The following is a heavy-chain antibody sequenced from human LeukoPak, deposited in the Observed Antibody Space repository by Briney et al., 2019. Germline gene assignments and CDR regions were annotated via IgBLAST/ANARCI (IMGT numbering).Heavy chain of an antibody. CDR1: GFTFSTYW. CDR2: INMDGTTI. Sequence: GGSLRLSCAASGFTFSTYWMHWVRHSPGKGLVWVSRINMDGTTISYAGSVEGRFTISRDNAKNTLYLQMNGLRAEDTAVYYCAKEAGYYDILTGYYGMGYFDY. D-gene: IGHD3-9*01. V-gene: IGHV3-74*01. J-gene: IGHJ4*03. CDR3: AKEAGYYDILTGYYGMGYFDY.